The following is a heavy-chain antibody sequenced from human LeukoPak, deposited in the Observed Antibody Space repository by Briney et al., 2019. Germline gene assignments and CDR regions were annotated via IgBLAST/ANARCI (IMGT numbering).Heavy chain of an antibody. CDR1: GGSIRSSSYY. D-gene: IGHD6-19*01. CDR2: IYYSGST. J-gene: IGHJ4*02. Sequence: SETLSLTCTVSGGSIRSSSYYWGWIRQPPGKGLEWIGSIYYSGSTYYNPSLKSRVTISVDTSKNQFSLRLSSVTAADTAVYYCATRPRLFGWQTIDYFDYWGQRTLVTVSS. CDR3: ATRPRLFGWQTIDYFDY. V-gene: IGHV4-39*01.